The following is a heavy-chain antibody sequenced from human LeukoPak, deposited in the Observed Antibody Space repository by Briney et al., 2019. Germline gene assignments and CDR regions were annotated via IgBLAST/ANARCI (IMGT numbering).Heavy chain of an antibody. J-gene: IGHJ6*02. V-gene: IGHV4-34*01. D-gene: IGHD6-6*01. CDR1: GGSFSGYY. CDR3: ARGCEEQLVSYYGMDV. CDR2: INHSGST. Sequence: SETLSLTCAVYGGSFSGYYWSWIRQPPGKGLEWIGEINHSGSTNYNPSLKSRVTISVDTSKNQFSLKLSSVTAADTAVYYCARGCEEQLVSYYGMDVWGQGTTVTVSS.